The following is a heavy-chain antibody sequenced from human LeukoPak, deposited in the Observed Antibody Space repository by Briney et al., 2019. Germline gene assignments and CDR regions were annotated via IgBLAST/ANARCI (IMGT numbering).Heavy chain of an antibody. CDR1: GFTFSSYA. Sequence: GGSLRLSCAASGFTFSSYAMHWVRQAPGKGLEWVAVISYDGSNKYYADSVKGRFTISRDNSKNTLYLQMNSLRAEDTAVYYCAKGDSGWYGRVYWGQGTLVTVSS. D-gene: IGHD6-19*01. CDR2: ISYDGSNK. V-gene: IGHV3-30-3*01. J-gene: IGHJ4*02. CDR3: AKGDSGWYGRVY.